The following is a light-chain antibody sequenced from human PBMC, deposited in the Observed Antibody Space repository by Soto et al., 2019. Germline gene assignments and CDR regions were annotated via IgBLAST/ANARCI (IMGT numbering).Light chain of an antibody. Sequence: QSVLTQPPSVSGPPGQRVTISCTGSSSNIGAGYDVHWYQQLPGTAPKLLIYGNSNRPSGVPDRFSGSKSGTSASLAITGLQAEDEADYYCPSYDSGLSGYVFGTGTKVTVL. V-gene: IGLV1-40*01. CDR3: PSYDSGLSGYV. CDR1: SSNIGAGYD. CDR2: GNS. J-gene: IGLJ1*01.